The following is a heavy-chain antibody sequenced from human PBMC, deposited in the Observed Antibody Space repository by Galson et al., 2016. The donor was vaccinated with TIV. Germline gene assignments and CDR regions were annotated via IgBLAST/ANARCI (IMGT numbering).Heavy chain of an antibody. CDR3: ARERLGSGYHITSDAFDI. V-gene: IGHV4-61*02. J-gene: IGHJ3*02. D-gene: IGHD3-3*01. CDR1: GDSISRGAFY. Sequence: TLSLTCTVSGDSISRGAFYWSWLRQPAGKGLEWIGFIYTSGSTDYNPSLKSRVTISVDKSRNQFSLKPSSVTAADTTVYYCARERLGSGYHITSDAFDIWGQGTLVTVSS. CDR2: IYTSGST.